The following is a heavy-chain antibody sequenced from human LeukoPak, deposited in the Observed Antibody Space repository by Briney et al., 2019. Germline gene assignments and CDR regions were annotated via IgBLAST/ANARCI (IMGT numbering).Heavy chain of an antibody. Sequence: PGGSLRLSCAASGFTFSDYYMSWIRQAPGKGLEWVSYISSSSSYTNYADSVKGRFAISRDNAKNSLYLQMNSLRAEDTAVYYCARGRRRRFGELFHEAFDIWGQGTMVTVSS. D-gene: IGHD3-10*01. CDR2: ISSSSSYT. CDR1: GFTFSDYY. J-gene: IGHJ3*02. V-gene: IGHV3-11*06. CDR3: ARGRRRRFGELFHEAFDI.